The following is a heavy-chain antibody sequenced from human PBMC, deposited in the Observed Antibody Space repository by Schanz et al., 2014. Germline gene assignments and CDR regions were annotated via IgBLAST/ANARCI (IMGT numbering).Heavy chain of an antibody. CDR2: ISSGGDST. V-gene: IGHV3-23*01. CDR3: ARVKYCTITRCYRTETEGIYYMDV. Sequence: EVQLLESGGGLVQPGGSLRLSCASSGFSFTTYAMSWVRQAPGKGLEWVSSISSGGDSTYYADSVKGRFTISRDNSKNTLYLQMKSLRAEDTAVYYCARVKYCTITRCYRTETEGIYYMDVWGKGTTVTVSS. D-gene: IGHD2-2*01. CDR1: GFSFTTYA. J-gene: IGHJ6*03.